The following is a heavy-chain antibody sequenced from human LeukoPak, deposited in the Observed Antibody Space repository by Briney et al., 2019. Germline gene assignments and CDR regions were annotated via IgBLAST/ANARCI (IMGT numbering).Heavy chain of an antibody. Sequence: SETLSLTCTVSGGAICGSSYDWGWVRQPPGKGREWSGRFYYSGSTYYNPSLKSRVIISVDTSKNQFSLKLSSVTAADTAVYYCATRKLGNDYWGQGTLVTVSS. D-gene: IGHD7-27*01. J-gene: IGHJ4*02. V-gene: IGHV4-39*07. CDR1: GGAICGSSYD. CDR3: ATRKLGNDY. CDR2: FYYSGST.